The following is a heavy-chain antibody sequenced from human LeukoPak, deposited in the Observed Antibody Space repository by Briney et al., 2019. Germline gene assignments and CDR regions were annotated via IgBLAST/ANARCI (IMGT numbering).Heavy chain of an antibody. CDR1: GDSISSSSYY. Sequence: PSETLSLTCAVSGDSISSSSYYWAWISQPPGKGLEWIGTIHYSGSTYYNPSLKSRVTISVDTSKNQFSLKLSSVTAADAAVYYCARQDGGYYYWFDPWGQGTLVTVSS. CDR2: IHYSGST. D-gene: IGHD3-22*01. J-gene: IGHJ5*02. V-gene: IGHV4-39*01. CDR3: ARQDGGYYYWFDP.